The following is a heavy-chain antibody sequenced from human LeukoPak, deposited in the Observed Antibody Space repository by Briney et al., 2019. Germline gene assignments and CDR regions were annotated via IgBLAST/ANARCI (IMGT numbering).Heavy chain of an antibody. D-gene: IGHD3-10*01. V-gene: IGHV4-38-2*02. J-gene: IGHJ4*02. Sequence: SETLSLTCTVSGYSISSGYYWGWIRQPPGKGLEWIGVINHSGSTDYNPSLKSRATISVDTSKNQFSLKLSSVTAADTAVYYCTKGRGIWGQGTLVTVSS. CDR1: GYSISSGYY. CDR3: TKGRGI. CDR2: INHSGST.